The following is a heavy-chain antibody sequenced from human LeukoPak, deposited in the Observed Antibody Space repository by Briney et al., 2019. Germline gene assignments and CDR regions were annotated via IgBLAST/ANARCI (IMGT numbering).Heavy chain of an antibody. V-gene: IGHV3-30-3*01. Sequence: PGGSLRLSCAASGFTFRNYVIHWVRQAPGKGLEWVAVISYDGSNKYYADSVKGRFTISRDNSKNTLYLQMNSLRAEDTAVYYCAREAIVVVPAAMRKYYGMDVWGQGTTVTVSS. J-gene: IGHJ6*02. CDR3: AREAIVVVPAAMRKYYGMDV. CDR2: ISYDGSNK. D-gene: IGHD2-2*01. CDR1: GFTFRNYV.